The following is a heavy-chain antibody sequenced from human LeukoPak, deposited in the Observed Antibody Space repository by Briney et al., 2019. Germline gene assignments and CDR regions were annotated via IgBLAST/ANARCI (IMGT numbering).Heavy chain of an antibody. Sequence: SETLSLTCNVSGGSISNYYWSWIRLPPGKGLEWIGYIYYTGSTDYNPSLKSRVTISVDTSKSQFSLKLSSVTAADTAVYYCARDGADWSYYYYYMDVWGKGTTVTVSS. CDR3: ARDGADWSYYYYYMDV. CDR2: IYYTGST. D-gene: IGHD3-3*01. J-gene: IGHJ6*03. CDR1: GGSISNYY. V-gene: IGHV4-59*12.